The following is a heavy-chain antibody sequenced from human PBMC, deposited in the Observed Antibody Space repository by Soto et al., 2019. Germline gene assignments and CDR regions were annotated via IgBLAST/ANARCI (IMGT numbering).Heavy chain of an antibody. CDR2: INHSGST. V-gene: IGHV4-34*01. D-gene: IGHD3-9*01. Sequence: ENLYIHSAVYGGSFRGYFWSWMREPPGKGLEWIGEINHSGSTNYTPSLKSRVTISVDTYKNQFSLKLSSVTAADTAVYYCATQGPGYDILTGRSPVDPWGQGTLVTVS. CDR3: ATQGPGYDILTGRSPVDP. CDR1: GGSFRGYF. J-gene: IGHJ5*02.